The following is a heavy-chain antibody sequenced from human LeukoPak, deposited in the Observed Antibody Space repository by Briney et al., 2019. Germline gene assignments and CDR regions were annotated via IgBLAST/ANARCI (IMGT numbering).Heavy chain of an antibody. V-gene: IGHV3-48*03. CDR1: GFTFSTYE. D-gene: IGHD1-26*01. CDR2: ISTSGSSF. Sequence: GGPLRLSCSASGFTFSTYERNWVRQAPGKGLEWVSYISTSGSSFSYADSVKGRFTISRDNGKDSLFLQMNSLRGEDTAIYYCARELGARYFDLWGRGTLVTVSS. J-gene: IGHJ2*01. CDR3: ARELGARYFDL.